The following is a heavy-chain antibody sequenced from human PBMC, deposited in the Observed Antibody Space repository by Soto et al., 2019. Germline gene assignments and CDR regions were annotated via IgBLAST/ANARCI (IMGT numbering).Heavy chain of an antibody. V-gene: IGHV4-39*01. J-gene: IGHJ4*02. D-gene: IGHD5-18*01. CDR1: GGSISSSSYY. CDR2: IYYSGST. CDR3: ARGPNGYGYSDY. Sequence: SETLSLTCTVSGGSISSSSYYWGWIRQPPGKGLEWIGSIYYSGSTYYNPSLKSRVTISVDTSKNQFSLKLSSVTAADTAVYYCARGPNGYGYSDYWGQGTLVTVSS.